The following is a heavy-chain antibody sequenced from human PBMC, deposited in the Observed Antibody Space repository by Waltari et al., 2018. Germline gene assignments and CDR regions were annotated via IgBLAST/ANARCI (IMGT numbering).Heavy chain of an antibody. CDR2: IYRGGST. J-gene: IGHJ3*02. CDR1: GFTVRSSY. D-gene: IGHD1-26*01. CDR3: ARDHGVSYLEGALDI. V-gene: IGHV3-53*02. Sequence: EVQLVETGGGLIQPGGSLRLSCAASGFTVRSSYMTWVRQAPGKGLEWVSVIYRGGSTFYADPVKGRFTISRDDSKNTLYLQMSNLRAEDTAVYYCARDHGVSYLEGALDIWGQGTMVTVSS.